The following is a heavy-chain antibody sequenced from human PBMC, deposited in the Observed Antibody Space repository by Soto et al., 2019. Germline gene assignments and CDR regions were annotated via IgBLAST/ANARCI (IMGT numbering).Heavy chain of an antibody. Sequence: QVQLQESGPGLVKPSQTLSLTCTVSGGSISSGGYYWSWIRQHPGKGLEWIGYIYYSGSTYYNPSLKSRVTTSVDPSNNQFSRKLSSVIAADTAVYYGARVTSGYFQHWGQGTLVTVSS. J-gene: IGHJ1*01. V-gene: IGHV4-31*03. CDR1: GGSISSGGYY. CDR2: IYYSGST. CDR3: ARVTSGYFQH.